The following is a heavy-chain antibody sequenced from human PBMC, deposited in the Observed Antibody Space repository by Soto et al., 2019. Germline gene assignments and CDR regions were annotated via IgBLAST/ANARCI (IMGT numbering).Heavy chain of an antibody. CDR2: ISGSGGSA. CDR3: AKGDSSGYYYILDY. CDR1: GFTFSSYA. J-gene: IGHJ4*02. V-gene: IGHV3-23*01. Sequence: EVQLLESGGGLVQPGGSLRLSCAASGFTFSSYAMSWVRQAPGKGLEWVSAISGSGGSAYYADSVKGRFTISRDNSKNTLYLQMNSLRAEDTAVYYCAKGDSSGYYYILDYWGQGTLVTVSS. D-gene: IGHD3-22*01.